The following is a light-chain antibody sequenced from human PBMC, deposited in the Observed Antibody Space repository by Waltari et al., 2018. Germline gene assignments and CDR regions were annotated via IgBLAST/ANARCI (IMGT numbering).Light chain of an antibody. V-gene: IGLV4-69*01. Sequence: QLVLTQSPSASASLGASVQLPSTLSSGHSSNVIAWHQQQPGKGPRYLMKVNSDGSHSKGDGIPDRFSGSSSGAERYLTISSLQSEDEADYYCQTGGHGTWVFGGGTKLTVL. CDR3: QTGGHGTWV. J-gene: IGLJ3*02. CDR1: SGHSSNV. CDR2: VNSDGSH.